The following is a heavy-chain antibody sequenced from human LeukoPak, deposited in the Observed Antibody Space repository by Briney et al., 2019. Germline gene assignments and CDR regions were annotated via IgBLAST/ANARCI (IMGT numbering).Heavy chain of an antibody. CDR3: ARLLLRGVVPFYHAMDV. D-gene: IGHD2-2*01. J-gene: IGHJ6*04. CDR1: GYTFTSYS. CDR2: ISPYNGST. Sequence: GASVNVSCKASGYTFTSYSIAWVRQAPGQGLEWMGWISPYNGSTKYPQKLQGRVTMTTYTSTSAAYMELRSLRSDDTAVYYCARLLLRGVVPFYHAMDVWGKGTTVTVSS. V-gene: IGHV1-18*04.